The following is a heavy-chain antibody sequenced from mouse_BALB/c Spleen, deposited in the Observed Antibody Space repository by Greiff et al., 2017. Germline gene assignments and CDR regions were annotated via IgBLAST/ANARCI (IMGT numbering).Heavy chain of an antibody. CDR2: INPNNGGT. D-gene: IGHD2-12*01. Sequence: VQLKESGPELVKPGASVKIPCKASGYTFTDYNMDWVKQSHGKSLEWIGDINPNNGGTIYNQKFKGKATLTVDKSSSTAYMELRSLTSEDTAVYYCAREEDYRCAYWGQGTRVTVSA. J-gene: IGHJ3*01. V-gene: IGHV1-18*01. CDR3: AREEDYRCAY. CDR1: GYTFTDYN.